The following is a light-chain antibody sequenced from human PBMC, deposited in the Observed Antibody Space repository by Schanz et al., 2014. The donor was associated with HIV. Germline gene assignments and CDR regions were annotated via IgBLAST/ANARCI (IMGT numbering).Light chain of an antibody. J-gene: IGLJ1*01. Sequence: QSALTQPASVSGSPGQSITISCTGTSSDVGGYNYVSWYQQHPGKAPKLMIYDVSNRPSGVSNRFSGSRSGNTASLTIFDLQPEDEADYYCGALSTSDAPGFGTGTKLTVL. CDR1: SSDVGGYNY. CDR2: DVS. CDR3: GALSTSDAPG. V-gene: IGLV2-14*03.